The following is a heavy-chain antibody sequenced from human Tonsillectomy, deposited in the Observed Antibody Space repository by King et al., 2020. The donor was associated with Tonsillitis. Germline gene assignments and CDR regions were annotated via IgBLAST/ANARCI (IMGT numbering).Heavy chain of an antibody. V-gene: IGHV3-49*05. CDR3: TRYPSSRSGDYYVSRNNAFDI. D-gene: IGHD3-22*01. CDR2: IRSKAYGGTT. J-gene: IGHJ3*02. CDR1: GFTFGDYA. Sequence: QLVESGGGLVKPGRSLRLSCTASGFTFGDYAMSWFRQAPGKGLEWVGFIRSKAYGGTTAYAASVKGRFTISRDDSKSIAYLQMNSLKTEDTAVYYCTRYPSSRSGDYYVSRNNAFDIWGQGTRATVPS.